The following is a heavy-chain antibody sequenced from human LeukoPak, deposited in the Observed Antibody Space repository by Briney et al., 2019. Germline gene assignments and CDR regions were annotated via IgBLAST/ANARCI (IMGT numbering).Heavy chain of an antibody. CDR2: IYSGGST. J-gene: IGHJ4*02. V-gene: IGHV3-53*01. CDR1: GFTVSRNY. CDR3: ANVNCNYQFDY. D-gene: IGHD1-7*01. Sequence: GGSLRLSCAASGFTVSRNYMSWVRQAPGKGLEWVSVIYSGGSTYYADSVKGRFTISRDNSKNTLYLQMNSLRAEDTAVYYCANVNCNYQFDYWGQGTLVTVSS.